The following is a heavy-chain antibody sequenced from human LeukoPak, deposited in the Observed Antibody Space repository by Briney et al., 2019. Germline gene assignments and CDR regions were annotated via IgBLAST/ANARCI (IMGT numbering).Heavy chain of an antibody. Sequence: GGSLRLSCAASGFIFDDHGMHWVRQAPAKGLEWVSGISWSSGIIGYADSVKGRFTISRDNAKNSLYLQMNSLRAEDTAVYYCVRGDFWSGDYWGQGTQVTVSS. CDR3: VRGDFWSGDY. J-gene: IGHJ4*02. V-gene: IGHV3-9*01. CDR1: GFIFDDHG. CDR2: ISWSSGII. D-gene: IGHD3-3*01.